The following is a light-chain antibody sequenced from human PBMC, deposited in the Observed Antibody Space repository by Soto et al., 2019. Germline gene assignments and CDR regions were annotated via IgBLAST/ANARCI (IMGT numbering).Light chain of an antibody. J-gene: IGKJ2*01. Sequence: EIVLTQSPASLSLSAGERVTLSCRASQSVDTMVAWYQQQVGRTPRLLIYETSNRATGVPGRFSGSGSATDFTLSISRLEPEDFAVYFCQVRTDWPPFKYTFGQGTKLEV. CDR3: QVRTDWPPFKYT. V-gene: IGKV3-11*01. CDR1: QSVDTM. CDR2: ETS.